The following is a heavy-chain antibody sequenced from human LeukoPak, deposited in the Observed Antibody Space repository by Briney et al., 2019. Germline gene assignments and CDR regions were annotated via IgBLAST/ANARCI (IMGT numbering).Heavy chain of an antibody. D-gene: IGHD4-11*01. V-gene: IGHV3-48*03. CDR1: GFTFSSYE. Sequence: GGSLRLSCAASGFTFSSYEMNWVRQAPGKGLEWVSYISSSGSTIYYADSVKGRFTISRDNAKNSLYLQMSSLRAEDTALYYCAKDRGAYSIYYYMDVWGKGTTVTVSS. CDR3: AKDRGAYSIYYYMDV. CDR2: ISSSGSTI. J-gene: IGHJ6*03.